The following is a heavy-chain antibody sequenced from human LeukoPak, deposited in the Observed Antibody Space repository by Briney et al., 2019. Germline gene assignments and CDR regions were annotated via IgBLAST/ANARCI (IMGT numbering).Heavy chain of an antibody. D-gene: IGHD3-3*01. V-gene: IGHV4-38-2*01. CDR3: ARHDYDFWSAQTYYFDY. CDR1: GYSISSGYY. Sequence: SETLSLTCAVSGYSISSGYYWGWIRQPPGKGLEWIGSIYHIGSTYYNPSLKSRVTISVDTSKNQFSLKLSSVTAADTAVYYCARHDYDFWSAQTYYFDYWGQGTLVTVSS. CDR2: IYHIGST. J-gene: IGHJ4*02.